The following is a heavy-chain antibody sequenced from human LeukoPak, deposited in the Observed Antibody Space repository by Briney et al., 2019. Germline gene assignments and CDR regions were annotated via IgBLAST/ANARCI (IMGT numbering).Heavy chain of an antibody. CDR1: GFTFSSYA. D-gene: IGHD3-10*01. Sequence: GGSLRLSCAASGFTFSSYAMSWVRQAPGKGPEWVSAISHSGGTTYYADSVKGRFTISRDNSKNTLYLQMNSLRAEDTAAYYCAKKGSYGGSGRYFDYWGQGTLVTVSS. V-gene: IGHV3-23*01. CDR3: AKKGSYGGSGRYFDY. CDR2: ISHSGGTT. J-gene: IGHJ4*02.